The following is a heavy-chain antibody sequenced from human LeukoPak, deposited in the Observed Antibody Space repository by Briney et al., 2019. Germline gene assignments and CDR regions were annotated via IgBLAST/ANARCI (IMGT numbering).Heavy chain of an antibody. CDR1: GYTFTNYG. D-gene: IGHD2-2*01. Sequence: ASVKVSCKASGYTFTNYGINWVRQAPGQGLEWMGWISAYNGNTNYAQKLQGRVTMTTDTSTSTAYMELRSLRSDDTGVYYCARDLRGYCSSSSCPILFWGQGTMVTVSS. CDR2: ISAYNGNT. CDR3: ARDLRGYCSSSSCPILF. V-gene: IGHV1-18*01. J-gene: IGHJ3*01.